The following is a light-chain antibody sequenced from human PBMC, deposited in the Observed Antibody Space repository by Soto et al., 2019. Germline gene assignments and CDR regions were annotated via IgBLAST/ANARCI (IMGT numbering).Light chain of an antibody. CDR1: SSDVGSYNL. V-gene: IGLV2-23*01. Sequence: ALTQPASVSGSPGQSITISCTGTSSDVGSYNLVSWYQQHPGKAPKLMIYEGSKRPSGVSNRFSGSKSGNTASLTISGLQAEDEADYYCCSYAGSSTPWVFGGGTKVTVL. J-gene: IGLJ3*02. CDR2: EGS. CDR3: CSYAGSSTPWV.